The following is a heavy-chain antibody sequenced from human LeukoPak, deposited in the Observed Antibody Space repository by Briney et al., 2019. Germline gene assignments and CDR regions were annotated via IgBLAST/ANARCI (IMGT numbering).Heavy chain of an antibody. CDR1: GFTFSSYW. CDR3: ARAYYDTSGYYYVYFDY. J-gene: IGHJ4*02. CDR2: IKQDGSEK. V-gene: IGHV3-7*01. Sequence: PGGSLRLSCAASGFTFSSYWMSWVRQAPGKGLEWVANIKQDGSEKYYVDSVKGRFTISRDNAKNSLYLQMNSLRAEDTAVYYCARAYYDTSGYYYVYFDYWGQGTLVTVSS. D-gene: IGHD3-22*01.